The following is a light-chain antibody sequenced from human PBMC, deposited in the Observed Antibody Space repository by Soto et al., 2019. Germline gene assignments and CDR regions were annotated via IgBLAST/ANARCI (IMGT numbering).Light chain of an antibody. V-gene: IGKV1-5*03. CDR2: NAS. J-gene: IGKJ1*01. CDR3: QQYSDNWT. CDR1: QSISSW. Sequence: DIQMTQSPSTLSASVGDRVTITCRASQSISSWLAWFQQKPGTAPNLLIFNASTLQSGVPSSFSGSGSGTEFTLTISSLQPDDFATYYCQQYSDNWTFGQGTKVEIK.